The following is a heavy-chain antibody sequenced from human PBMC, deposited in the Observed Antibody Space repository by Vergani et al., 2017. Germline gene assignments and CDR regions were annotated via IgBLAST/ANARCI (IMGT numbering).Heavy chain of an antibody. D-gene: IGHD2-2*01. CDR2: INPCGGST. J-gene: IGHJ6*02. CDR3: AAVVVPAPYYYYGMDV. CDR1: GYTFTSYY. V-gene: IGHV1-46*01. Sequence: QVQLVQSGAEVKKPGASVKVSCKASGYTFTSYYMHWVRQAPGQGLEWMGIINPCGGSTSYAQKFQGRVTMTRDTSTSTVYMELSSLRSEDTAVYYCAAVVVPAPYYYYGMDVWGQGTTVTVSS.